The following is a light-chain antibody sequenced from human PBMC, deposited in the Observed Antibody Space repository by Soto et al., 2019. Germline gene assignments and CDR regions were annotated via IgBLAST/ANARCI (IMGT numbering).Light chain of an antibody. CDR3: QHYNDNSWT. CDR2: GTS. CDR1: QSICIW. Sequence: DIHMTQSPSTLSASLGDRVTITCRASQSICIWLAWYQQKPVRAPNLMIYGTSSLESGVPSRFRGSGAGTEFYLAISSLQPDDFATYYCQHYNDNSWTCGQGTKVEIK. J-gene: IGKJ1*01. V-gene: IGKV1-5*03.